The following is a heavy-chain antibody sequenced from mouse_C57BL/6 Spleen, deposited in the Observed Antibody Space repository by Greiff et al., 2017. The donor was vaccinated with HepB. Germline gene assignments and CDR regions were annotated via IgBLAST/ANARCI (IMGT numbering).Heavy chain of an antibody. CDR2: INYDGSST. D-gene: IGHD3-2*02. Sequence: EVQVVESEGGLVQPGSSMKLSCTASGFTFSDYYMAWVRQVPEKGLEWVANINYDGSSTYYLDSLKSRFIISRDNAKNILYLQMSSLKSEDTATYYCAREGTAQATWDYWGQGTTLTVSS. CDR1: GFTFSDYY. CDR3: AREGTAQATWDY. V-gene: IGHV5-16*01. J-gene: IGHJ2*01.